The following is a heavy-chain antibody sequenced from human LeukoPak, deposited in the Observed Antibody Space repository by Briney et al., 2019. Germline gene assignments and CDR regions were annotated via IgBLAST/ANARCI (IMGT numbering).Heavy chain of an antibody. D-gene: IGHD3-10*01. CDR3: AKDHGMIRGLIYYFYYGMDV. J-gene: IGHJ6*02. CDR2: ISHDGNNK. CDR1: GFTFSGYG. Sequence: GRSLRLSCAASGFTFSGYGMHWVRQAPGKGLEWVADISHDGNNKYHGESVKGRFTISRDNSKNTLYLQMNSLRHEDTAVYYCAKDHGMIRGLIYYFYYGMDVWGQGTTVTVSS. V-gene: IGHV3-30*18.